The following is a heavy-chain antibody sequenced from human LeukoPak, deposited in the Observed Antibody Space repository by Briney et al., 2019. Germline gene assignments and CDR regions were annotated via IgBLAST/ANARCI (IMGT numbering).Heavy chain of an antibody. J-gene: IGHJ3*02. CDR1: GFTFSSYG. V-gene: IGHV3-30*18. CDR2: ISYDGSNK. CDR3: AKDIIAAAGTDAFDI. D-gene: IGHD6-13*01. Sequence: QSGGSLRLSCAASGFTFSSYGMHWVRQAPGKGLEWVAVISYDGSNKYYADSVKGRFTISRDNSKNTLYLQMNSLRAEDTAVYYCAKDIIAAAGTDAFDIWGQGTMVTVSS.